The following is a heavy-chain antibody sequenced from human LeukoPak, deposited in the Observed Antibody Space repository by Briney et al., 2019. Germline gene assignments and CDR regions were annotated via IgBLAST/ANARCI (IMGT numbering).Heavy chain of an antibody. CDR2: ISSSSSYI. V-gene: IGHV3-21*01. CDR1: GFTFSSYE. Sequence: KPGGSLRLSCAASGFTFSSYEMNWVRQAPGKGLEWVSSISSSSSYIYYADSVKGRFTISRDNAKNSLYLQMNSLRAEDTAVYYCARAVSHDFDYWGQGTLVTVSS. CDR3: ARAVSHDFDY. D-gene: IGHD3-22*01. J-gene: IGHJ4*02.